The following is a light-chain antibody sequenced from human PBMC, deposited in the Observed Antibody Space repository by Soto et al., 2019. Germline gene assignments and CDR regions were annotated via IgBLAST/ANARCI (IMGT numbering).Light chain of an antibody. CDR1: SSDVGIYKY. J-gene: IGLJ2*01. V-gene: IGLV2-14*01. CDR3: TSYTTTKTLA. CDR2: EVS. Sequence: QSVLDQPASVSGSPGQSVTISCTGTSSDVGIYKYVSWYQQHPGKAPKLLIYEVSYRPSGVSNRFSGSKSGNTASLTISGLQAEDEADYYCTSYTTTKTLAFGGGTKVTVL.